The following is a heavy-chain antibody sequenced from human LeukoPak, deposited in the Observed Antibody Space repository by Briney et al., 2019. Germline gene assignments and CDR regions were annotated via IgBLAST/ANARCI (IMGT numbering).Heavy chain of an antibody. CDR1: GYTFTSYY. J-gene: IGHJ4*02. CDR2: INPSGGST. D-gene: IGHD5-24*01. Sequence: ASVKVSCKASGYTFTSYYMHWVRQAPGQGLEWMGIINPSGGSTSYAQKFQGRVTMTRDMSTSTVYMELSSLRSEDTAVYYCARPYLPATRFDYWGQGTLVTVSS. V-gene: IGHV1-46*01. CDR3: ARPYLPATRFDY.